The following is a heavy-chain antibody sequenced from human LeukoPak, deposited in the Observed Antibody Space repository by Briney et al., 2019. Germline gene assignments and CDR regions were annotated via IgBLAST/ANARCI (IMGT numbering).Heavy chain of an antibody. V-gene: IGHV1-2*02. CDR3: ARVRPGAVAGYYYYYYMDV. CDR2: INPNSGGT. J-gene: IGHJ6*03. CDR1: GYTFTSYD. Sequence: ASVKVSCKASGYTFTSYDINWVRQATGQGLEWMGWINPNSGGTNYAQKFQGRVTMTRDTSISTAYMELSRLRSDDTAVYYCARVRPGAVAGYYYYYYMDVWGKGTTVTVSS. D-gene: IGHD6-19*01.